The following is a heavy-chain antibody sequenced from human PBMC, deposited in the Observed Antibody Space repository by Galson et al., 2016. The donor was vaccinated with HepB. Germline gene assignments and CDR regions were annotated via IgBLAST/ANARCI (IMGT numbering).Heavy chain of an antibody. J-gene: IGHJ2*01. Sequence: SLRLSCAASGFTVSSDYMNWVRQAPGKGLEWVSYISSSSDTIYYADSVKGRFTISRDNAKNSLYLQMNSLRAEDTAVYYCASLRFKGFDLWGRGTLVTVSS. D-gene: IGHD3-3*01. CDR2: ISSSSDTI. CDR1: GFTVSSDY. CDR3: ASLRFKGFDL. V-gene: IGHV3-48*01.